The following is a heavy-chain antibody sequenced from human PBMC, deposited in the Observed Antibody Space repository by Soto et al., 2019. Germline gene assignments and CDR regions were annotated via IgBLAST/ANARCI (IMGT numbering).Heavy chain of an antibody. CDR1: GGSISSYS. J-gene: IGHJ5*02. CDR3: AREAAAAGTNWFDP. D-gene: IGHD6-13*01. CDR2: IYSSGST. Sequence: PSETLSLTCTVSGGSISSYSWSWIRQPAGRGLEWIGRIYSSGSTNYNPPLKSRVTMPVDTSKNQFSLKLSSVTAADTAVYYCAREAAAAGTNWFDPWGQGTQVTVSS. V-gene: IGHV4-4*07.